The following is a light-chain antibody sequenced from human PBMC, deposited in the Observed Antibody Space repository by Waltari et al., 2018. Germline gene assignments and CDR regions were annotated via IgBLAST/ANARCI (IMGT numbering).Light chain of an antibody. CDR1: SSGVVGFQL. Sequence: QSALTQPASVSGSPGQTITIPCSGPSSGVVGFQLVPWYQQNPGLAPKLIIYEATKRPSGVSERFSGSKSAGAASLTISGLQVDDEGEYFCCSYAGPSTWVFGGGTKLTVL. CDR3: CSYAGPSTWV. CDR2: EAT. J-gene: IGLJ3*02. V-gene: IGLV2-23*01.